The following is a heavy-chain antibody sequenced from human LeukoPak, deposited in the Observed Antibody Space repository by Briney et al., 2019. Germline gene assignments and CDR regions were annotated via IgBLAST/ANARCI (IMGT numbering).Heavy chain of an antibody. D-gene: IGHD3-10*01. CDR3: AKVDGSGSYFDY. J-gene: IGHJ4*02. Sequence: GGSLRLFCAGSGFTFRSYAMTWVRQAPGKGLEWVSAISGSGGSTYYADSVKGLFTISRDNSKNTLYLQMNSLRAEDTAVYYCAKVDGSGSYFDYWGQGTLVTVSS. CDR2: ISGSGGST. V-gene: IGHV3-23*01. CDR1: GFTFRSYA.